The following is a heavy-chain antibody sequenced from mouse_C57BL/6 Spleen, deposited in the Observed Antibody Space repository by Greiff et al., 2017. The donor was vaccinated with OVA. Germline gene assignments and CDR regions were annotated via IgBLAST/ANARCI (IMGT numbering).Heavy chain of an antibody. CDR3: AREGKLSGFDY. D-gene: IGHD1-1*02. Sequence: SGYTFTDYYMNWVMQSHGKSLEWIGVINPYNGGTSYNQKFKGKATLTVDKSSSTAYMELNSLTSEDSAVYYCAREGKLSGFDYWGQGTTLTVSS. V-gene: IGHV1-19*01. CDR2: INPYNGGT. J-gene: IGHJ2*01. CDR1: GYTFTDYY.